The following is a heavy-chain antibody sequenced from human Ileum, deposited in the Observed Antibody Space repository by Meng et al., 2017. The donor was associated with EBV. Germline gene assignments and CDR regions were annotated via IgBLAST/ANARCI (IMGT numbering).Heavy chain of an antibody. Sequence: QVQLVQSGAEVKKPGASVMVSCKASGYRFTAFGISWVRQAPGQGPEWMGWITTYNGDTKYAQKFQGRVTMTRETSTNTAYMELTSLRSDDTAVYYCARTYYGSYGFDYWGQGTLVTVSS. CDR1: GYRFTAFG. CDR2: ITTYNGDT. D-gene: IGHD3-10*01. V-gene: IGHV1-18*01. J-gene: IGHJ4*02. CDR3: ARTYYGSYGFDY.